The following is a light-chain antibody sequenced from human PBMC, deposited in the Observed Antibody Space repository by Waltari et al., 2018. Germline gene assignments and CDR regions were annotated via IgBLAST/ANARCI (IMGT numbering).Light chain of an antibody. J-gene: IGLJ1*01. Sequence: QSALTQPASVSGSPGQSITISCVGTSSDVGGYKYVSWYQQYPGTPRKCMMYEVSNRPSGVSNRLSCSTSGNTASLTISGIQAENEAEYYCSSYTNRGTVVFGTGTQVTVL. CDR1: SSDVGGYKY. CDR3: SSYTNRGTVV. V-gene: IGLV2-14*01. CDR2: EVS.